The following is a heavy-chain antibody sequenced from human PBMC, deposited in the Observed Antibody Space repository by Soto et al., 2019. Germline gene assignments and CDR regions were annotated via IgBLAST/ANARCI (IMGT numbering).Heavy chain of an antibody. D-gene: IGHD2-21*02. CDR1: GYTFTNFG. V-gene: IGHV1-18*01. Sequence: QVQLVQSGSEVKKPGASVKVSCKASGYTFTNFGISWVRQAPGQGHEWMGWISAYNGNTNYAHNFQGRVTMTTDTSTSTAYMALRSLRSDETAVFYSAIGVTAIDYWGQGTPVTVS. CDR3: AIGVTAIDY. J-gene: IGHJ4*02. CDR2: ISAYNGNT.